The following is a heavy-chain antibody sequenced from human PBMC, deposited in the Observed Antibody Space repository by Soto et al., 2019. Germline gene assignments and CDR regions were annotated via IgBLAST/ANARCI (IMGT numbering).Heavy chain of an antibody. CDR3: ARTELGYCSGGSCYWFDP. J-gene: IGHJ5*02. CDR1: GGTFSSYA. D-gene: IGHD2-15*01. CDR2: IIPIFGTA. Sequence: QVQLVQSGAEVKKPGSSVKVSCKASGGTFSSYAISWVRQAPGQGLEWMGGIIPIFGTANYAQKFQGRVTITADESTSTAYMELSRLRSEDTAVYYCARTELGYCSGGSCYWFDPWGQGTLVTVSS. V-gene: IGHV1-69*01.